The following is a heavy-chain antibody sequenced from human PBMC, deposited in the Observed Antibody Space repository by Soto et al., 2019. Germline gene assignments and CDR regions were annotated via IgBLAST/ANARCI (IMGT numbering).Heavy chain of an antibody. J-gene: IGHJ4*02. V-gene: IGHV4-34*01. CDR1: GGSFSGYY. Sequence: QVQLQQWGAGLLKPAETLSLTCAVYGGSFSGYYWTWIRQPPGKGLEWIGEINQSGFTNYNPSLESRVTMSVDPSKNQFSLRLSFVTAADTAVYYCARFPFDRSSWTNPRYFDYWGQGTLVTVSS. D-gene: IGHD6-13*01. CDR2: INQSGFT. CDR3: ARFPFDRSSWTNPRYFDY.